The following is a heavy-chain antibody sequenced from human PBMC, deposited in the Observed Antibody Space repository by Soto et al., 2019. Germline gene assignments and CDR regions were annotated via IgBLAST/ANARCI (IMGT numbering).Heavy chain of an antibody. CDR3: ARETALGTDNWFDP. D-gene: IGHD6-13*01. CDR1: GGSFTTYY. Sequence: QVQLQESGPGLVKPSETLSLTCTVSGGSFTTYYWNWIRQPAGKRLEWIGRLYTSGNTKYNPSLKSRLTMSLDTSKRQFSLKLSSVTAADTAIYYCARETALGTDNWFDPWGQGILVTVSS. J-gene: IGHJ5*02. V-gene: IGHV4-4*07. CDR2: LYTSGNT.